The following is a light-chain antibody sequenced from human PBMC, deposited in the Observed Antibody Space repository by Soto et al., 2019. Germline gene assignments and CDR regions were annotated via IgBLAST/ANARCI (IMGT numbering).Light chain of an antibody. CDR1: SSDVGSYNL. V-gene: IGLV2-23*02. CDR2: EVT. J-gene: IGLJ1*01. CDR3: CSYAGSSTV. Sequence: QSVLTQPASVSGSPGQSITISCTGTSSDVGSYNLVSWYQQHPGKAPKLMIYEVTERPSGVSNRFSGSKSGNTASLTISGLQAEDEADYYCCSYAGSSTVFGIGTKVTV.